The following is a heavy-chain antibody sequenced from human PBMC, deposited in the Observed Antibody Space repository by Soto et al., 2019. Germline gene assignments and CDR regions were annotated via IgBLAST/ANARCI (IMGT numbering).Heavy chain of an antibody. CDR1: GGSIRGSY. CDR3: ATGGGWLQNSNLRGLYFDY. V-gene: IGHV4-59*01. CDR2: ISYTGSA. J-gene: IGHJ4*02. D-gene: IGHD6-19*01. Sequence: SETLSLTCSVSGGSIRGSYCSWIRQPPERGLEWIASISYTGSATHNPSLKSRVSVSVDTTENQCSLKLTSVTAADTATYYCATGGGWLQNSNLRGLYFDYWGQGALVTVSS.